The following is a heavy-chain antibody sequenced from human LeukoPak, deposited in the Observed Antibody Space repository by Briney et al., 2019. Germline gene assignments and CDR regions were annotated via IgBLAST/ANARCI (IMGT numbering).Heavy chain of an antibody. CDR1: GFTFISYS. Sequence: PGGSLRFSCAASGFTFISYSMNWVRQAPGKGLEWVSYISSSSGTIYNADSVTGRFTISRDNAKNSLYLQMNSLRAEDTALYYCARGQGDFWSGYYYYYYMDVWGKGTTVTVSS. CDR2: ISSSSGTI. D-gene: IGHD3-3*01. J-gene: IGHJ6*03. V-gene: IGHV3-48*04. CDR3: ARGQGDFWSGYYYYYYMDV.